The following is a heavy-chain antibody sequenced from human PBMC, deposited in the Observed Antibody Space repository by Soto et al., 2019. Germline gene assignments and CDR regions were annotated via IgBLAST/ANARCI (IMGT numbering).Heavy chain of an antibody. CDR2: ISYDGSKI. D-gene: IGHD1-26*01. Sequence: QVQLVESGGGVVQPGRSLRLSCAASGFTFSNYGMHWVRQAPGKGLEWVAGISYDGSKIYYADSVKGRFTISRDNSKNTLYVQMNSLTTEDTTVYYGAKQGAHNQFDYWGQGTLVTVSS. J-gene: IGHJ4*02. V-gene: IGHV3-30*18. CDR3: AKQGAHNQFDY. CDR1: GFTFSNYG.